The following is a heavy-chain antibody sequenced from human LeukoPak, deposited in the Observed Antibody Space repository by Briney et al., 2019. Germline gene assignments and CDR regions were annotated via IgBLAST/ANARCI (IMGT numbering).Heavy chain of an antibody. V-gene: IGHV4-34*01. CDR3: ARGREVAAAGQAAYYYYGMDV. Sequence: SETLSLTCAVYGGSFSGYYWSWIRPPPGKGLEWIGEINHSGSTNYNPSLKSRVTISVDTSKNQFSLKLSSVTAADTAVYYCARGREVAAAGQAAYYYYGMDVWGQGTTVTVSS. J-gene: IGHJ6*02. CDR2: INHSGST. CDR1: GGSFSGYY. D-gene: IGHD6-13*01.